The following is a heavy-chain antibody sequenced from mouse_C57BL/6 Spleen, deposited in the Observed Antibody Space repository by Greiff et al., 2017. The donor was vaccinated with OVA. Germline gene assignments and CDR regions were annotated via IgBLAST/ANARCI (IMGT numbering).Heavy chain of an antibody. CDR3: ARYGNYGYFDV. CDR2: IAPNSGGT. V-gene: IGHV1-72*01. Sequence: QVQLQQPGAELVKPGASVKLSCKASGYTFTSYWMHWVKQRPGRGLEWIGRIAPNSGGTKYNEKFKSKATLTVDKPSSTAYMQLSSLTSEDSAVYYCARYGNYGYFDVWGTGTTVTVSS. D-gene: IGHD2-1*01. CDR1: GYTFTSYW. J-gene: IGHJ1*03.